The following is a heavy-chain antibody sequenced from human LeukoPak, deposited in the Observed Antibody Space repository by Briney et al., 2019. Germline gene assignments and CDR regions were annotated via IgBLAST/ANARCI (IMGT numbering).Heavy chain of an antibody. CDR1: GYTFTSDG. J-gene: IGHJ4*02. CDR3: ARDIAVAGTRLLYFDY. D-gene: IGHD6-19*01. Sequence: ASVKVSCKASGYTFTSDGISWVRQAPGQGLEWMGWISAYNGNTNYAQKLQGRVTMTTDTSTSTAYMELRSLRSDDTAVYYCARDIAVAGTRLLYFDYWGQGTLVTVSS. V-gene: IGHV1-18*01. CDR2: ISAYNGNT.